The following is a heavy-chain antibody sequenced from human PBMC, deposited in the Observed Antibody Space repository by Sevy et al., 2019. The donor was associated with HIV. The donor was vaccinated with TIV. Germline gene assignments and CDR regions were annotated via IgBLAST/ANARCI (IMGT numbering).Heavy chain of an antibody. V-gene: IGHV3-23*01. D-gene: IGHD2-21*01. Sequence: GGSLRLSCAASGFTFSSYAMSWVRQAPGKGLEWVSIISGSGGSTYYADSVKGRFTISRDNSKNTLHLQMNSLRAEDTVVYYCAKLYGGGDCYGRGSGNDAFDIWGQGTMVTVSS. CDR1: GFTFSSYA. J-gene: IGHJ3*02. CDR2: ISGSGGST. CDR3: AKLYGGGDCYGRGSGNDAFDI.